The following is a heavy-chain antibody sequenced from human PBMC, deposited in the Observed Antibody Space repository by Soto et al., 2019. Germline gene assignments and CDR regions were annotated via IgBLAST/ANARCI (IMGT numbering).Heavy chain of an antibody. CDR2: IYYSGST. Sequence: SETLSLSCTVSGGSISSSAYYWGWIRQPPGKGLEWIGSIYYSGSTYYNPSLESRVTISADTSRNQFFLRLSSVTAADSAAYYCARLSLHGPLDSWGQGTLVTVSS. V-gene: IGHV4-39*01. J-gene: IGHJ4*02. CDR3: ARLSLHGPLDS. CDR1: GGSISSSAYY.